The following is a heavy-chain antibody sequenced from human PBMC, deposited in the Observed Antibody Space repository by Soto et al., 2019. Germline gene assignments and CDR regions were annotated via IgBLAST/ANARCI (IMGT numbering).Heavy chain of an antibody. Sequence: GGSLRLSCAASGFTVNNYAMNWVRQAPGKGLEWVAVTSSDGSNKYYADSVKGRFTVSRDNSKNTLYLQMNGLRAEDTAVYYCARATGTAVAGSFDFWGQGTLVTVSS. CDR3: ARATGTAVAGSFDF. J-gene: IGHJ4*02. CDR1: GFTVNNYA. V-gene: IGHV3-30-3*01. D-gene: IGHD6-19*01. CDR2: TSSDGSNK.